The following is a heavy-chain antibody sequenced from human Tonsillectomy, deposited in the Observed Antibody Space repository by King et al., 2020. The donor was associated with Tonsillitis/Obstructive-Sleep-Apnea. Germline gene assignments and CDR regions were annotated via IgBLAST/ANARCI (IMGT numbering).Heavy chain of an antibody. D-gene: IGHD5-12*01. J-gene: IGHJ5*02. CDR1: GFTFNSYA. CDR2: ISGRGDST. Sequence: VQLVESGGGLGQPGGYLVLFCEASGFTFNSYAMRWVRQAPGKGLEWVSAISGRGDSTHYADSVQDRFTICRDNYKKTLYLQMNSLRAADTTVYYCATDQSGYDPNWFDPWGQGTLVTVSS. V-gene: IGHV3-23*04. CDR3: ATDQSGYDPNWFDP.